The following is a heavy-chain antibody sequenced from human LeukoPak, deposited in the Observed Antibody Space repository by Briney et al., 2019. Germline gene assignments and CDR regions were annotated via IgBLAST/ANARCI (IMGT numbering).Heavy chain of an antibody. J-gene: IGHJ3*02. D-gene: IGHD2-8*01. CDR2: IIPILGIA. CDR3: ARGVSSYPTDAFDI. CDR1: GGTFSSYT. V-gene: IGHV1-69*02. Sequence: GASVKVSCKASGGTFSSYTISWVRQAPGQGLEWTGRIIPILGIANYAQKFQGRVTITADKSTSTAYMELSSLRSEDTAVYYCARGVSSYPTDAFDIWGQGTMVTVSS.